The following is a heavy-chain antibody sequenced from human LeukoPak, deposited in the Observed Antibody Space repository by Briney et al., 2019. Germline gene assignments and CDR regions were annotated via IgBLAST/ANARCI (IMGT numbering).Heavy chain of an antibody. Sequence: GGSLRLSCAASGFTFSSYAMHWVRQAPGKGLEYVSAISSNGGSTYYANSVKGRFTISRDNSKNTLYLQMGSLRAEDMAVYYCARDQVYYGSGYNAFDIWGQGTMVTVSS. J-gene: IGHJ3*02. CDR3: ARDQVYYGSGYNAFDI. CDR1: GFTFSSYA. V-gene: IGHV3-64*01. CDR2: ISSNGGST. D-gene: IGHD3-10*01.